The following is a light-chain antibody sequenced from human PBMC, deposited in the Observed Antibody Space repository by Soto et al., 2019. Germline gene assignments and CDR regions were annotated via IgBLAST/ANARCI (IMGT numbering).Light chain of an antibody. V-gene: IGKV3-20*01. CDR1: QSGSSSY. CDR3: QKYGSSPRT. CDR2: GAS. J-gene: IGKJ1*01. Sequence: EIVLTQSPGTLSLSPGDSATLSCRASQSGSSSYLAWYQQKPGQAPRLLIYGASTRATGIPDRFSGSGSGTDFNLTISRLEPEDFAVYYCQKYGSSPRTCGQGTKVDIK.